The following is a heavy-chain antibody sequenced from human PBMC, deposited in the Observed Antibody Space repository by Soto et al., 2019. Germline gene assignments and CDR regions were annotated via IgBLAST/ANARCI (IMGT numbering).Heavy chain of an antibody. V-gene: IGHV1-58*02. J-gene: IGHJ6*02. CDR3: AAGSDQPGPGEYYYGMDV. CDR1: GFTFTSSA. Sequence: QMQLVQSGPEVKKPGTSVKVSCKASGFTFTSSAMQWVRQARGQRLEWIGWIVVGSGNTNYAQKFQERVTITRDLSTRTAYMELSSLRSEDTAVYYCAAGSDQPGPGEYYYGMDVWGQGTTVTVSS. D-gene: IGHD2-21*01. CDR2: IVVGSGNT.